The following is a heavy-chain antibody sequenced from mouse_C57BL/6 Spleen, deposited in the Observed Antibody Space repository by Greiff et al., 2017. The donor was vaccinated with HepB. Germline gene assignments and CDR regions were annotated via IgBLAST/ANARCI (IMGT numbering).Heavy chain of an antibody. J-gene: IGHJ4*01. D-gene: IGHD1-1*01. V-gene: IGHV5-4*01. Sequence: EVQLVESGGGSVKPGGSLKLSCAASGFTFSSYAMSWVRQTPEKRLEWVATISDGGSYTYYPDNVKGRFTISRDNAKNNLYLQMSHLKSEDTAMYYCARDRYYGSSYDAMDYWGQGTSVTVSS. CDR1: GFTFSSYA. CDR3: ARDRYYGSSYDAMDY. CDR2: ISDGGSYT.